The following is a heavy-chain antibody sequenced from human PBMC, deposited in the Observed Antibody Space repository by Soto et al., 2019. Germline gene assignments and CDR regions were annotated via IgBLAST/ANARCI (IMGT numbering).Heavy chain of an antibody. D-gene: IGHD6-19*01. CDR2: IYSGGST. J-gene: IGHJ3*02. CDR3: ARVVAVANHDVFDI. Sequence: EVQLVESGGGLVQPGGSLRLSCAASGFTVSSNYMSWVRQAPGKGLEWVSVIYSGGSTYYADSVKGRFTISSHNSKNTLYLQMNSLRAEDTAVYYCARVVAVANHDVFDIWGQGTMVTVSS. CDR1: GFTVSSNY. V-gene: IGHV3-53*04.